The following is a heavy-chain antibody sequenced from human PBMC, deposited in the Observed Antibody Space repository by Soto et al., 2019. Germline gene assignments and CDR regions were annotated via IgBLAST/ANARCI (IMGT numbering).Heavy chain of an antibody. CDR2: ISAYNGNT. Sequence: QVQLVQSGAEVKKPGASVKVSCKASGYTFTSYGISWVRQAPRQGLEWMGWISAYNGNTNYAQKLQGRVTMTTDTSTSTAYMELRRLRSDDTAVYYCAKTYYYDSRFPHGAFDIWGQGTMVTVSS. CDR3: AKTYYYDSRFPHGAFDI. V-gene: IGHV1-18*01. J-gene: IGHJ3*02. CDR1: GYTFTSYG. D-gene: IGHD3-22*01.